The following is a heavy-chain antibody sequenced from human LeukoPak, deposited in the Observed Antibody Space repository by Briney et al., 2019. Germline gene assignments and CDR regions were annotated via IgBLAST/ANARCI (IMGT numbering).Heavy chain of an antibody. Sequence: SETLSLTYTVSGGSISSYYWSWIRQPAGKGLEWIGRIYPSGSTNYNPSLKSRVTISVDTSKNQFSLKLSSVTAADTAVYYCARANGDPFNYYFYMDVWGKGTTVTVSS. V-gene: IGHV4-4*07. D-gene: IGHD4-17*01. J-gene: IGHJ6*03. CDR1: GGSISSYY. CDR2: IYPSGST. CDR3: ARANGDPFNYYFYMDV.